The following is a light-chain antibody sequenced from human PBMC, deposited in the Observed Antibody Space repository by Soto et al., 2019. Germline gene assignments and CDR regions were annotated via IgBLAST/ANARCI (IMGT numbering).Light chain of an antibody. CDR2: GAS. CDR1: ESVSSSF. V-gene: IGKV3-20*01. J-gene: IGKJ1*01. Sequence: ENVLTQSPGTLSLSPGERATLSCRASESVSSSFLAWYQQRLGQAPRLLIYGASSRATGIPDRFSGSGSGTDFTLTISRLEAEDFAVYYCQQYGSSPSTFGQGTKVDIK. CDR3: QQYGSSPST.